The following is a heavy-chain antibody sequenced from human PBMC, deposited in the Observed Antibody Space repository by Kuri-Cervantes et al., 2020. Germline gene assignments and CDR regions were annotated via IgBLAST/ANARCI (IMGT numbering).Heavy chain of an antibody. CDR3: ARVDFANDAFDI. D-gene: IGHD2-2*03. V-gene: IGHV3-11*04. CDR2: INCSGTTI. CDR1: GFSFSDHY. J-gene: IGHJ3*02. Sequence: GSLRLSCAASGFSFSDHYLYWIRQAPGKGLAWISEINCSGTTILYADSVKGRFTISRDNAKNSLYLQMNSLRAEDTAVYFCARVDFANDAFDIWGQGTMVTVSS.